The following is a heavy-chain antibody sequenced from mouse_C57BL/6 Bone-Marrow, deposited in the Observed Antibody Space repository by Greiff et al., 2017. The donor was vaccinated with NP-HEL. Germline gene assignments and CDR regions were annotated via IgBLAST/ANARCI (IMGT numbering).Heavy chain of an antibody. CDR2: SRNKANDYTT. D-gene: IGHD1-1*01. J-gene: IGHJ4*01. CDR3: ARDAYGRGDAMDY. V-gene: IGHV7-1*01. CDR1: GFTFSDFY. Sequence: EVQGVESGGGLVQSGRSLRLSCATSGFTFSDFYMEWVRQAPGKGLEWIAASRNKANDYTTEYSASVKGRFIVSRDTSQSILYLQMNALRAEDTAIYYCARDAYGRGDAMDYWGQGTSVTVSS.